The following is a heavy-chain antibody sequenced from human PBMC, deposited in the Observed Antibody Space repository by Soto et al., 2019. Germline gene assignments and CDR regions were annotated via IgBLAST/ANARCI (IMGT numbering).Heavy chain of an antibody. J-gene: IGHJ4*02. CDR1: GFTFSSHA. V-gene: IGHV3-23*01. D-gene: IGHD6-13*01. CDR3: AKVSSSWYAGFFDL. CDR2: LSDSGGSI. Sequence: GGSLRLSCTPSGFTFSSHAMTWVRQAPGKGLEWVSGLSDSGGSIYYADSVKGRLTISRDNSMNTLYLQMNTLRAEDTAVYYCAKVSSSWYAGFFDLWGQGTLVTVSS.